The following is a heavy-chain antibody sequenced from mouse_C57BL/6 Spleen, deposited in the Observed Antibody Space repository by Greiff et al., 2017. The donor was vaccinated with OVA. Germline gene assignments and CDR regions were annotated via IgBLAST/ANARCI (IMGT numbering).Heavy chain of an antibody. Sequence: EVKLMESGPGLVKPSQSLSLTCSVTGYSITSGYYWNWIRQFPGNKLEWMGYISYDGSNNYNPSLKNRISITRDTSKNQFFLKLNSVTTEDTATYYCARVSNYYYGSSLYYCDYWGQGTTLTVSS. CDR2: ISYDGSN. CDR1: GYSITSGYY. V-gene: IGHV3-6*01. CDR3: ARVSNYYYGSSLYYCDY. D-gene: IGHD1-1*01. J-gene: IGHJ2*01.